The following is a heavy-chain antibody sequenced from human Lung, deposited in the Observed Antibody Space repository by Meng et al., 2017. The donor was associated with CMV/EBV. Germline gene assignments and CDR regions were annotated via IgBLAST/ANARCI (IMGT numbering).Heavy chain of an antibody. CDR2: IKQDGSEK. CDR3: ARDRTGYSSGWYGYYGMEV. J-gene: IGHJ6*02. CDR1: GFTFSRYW. D-gene: IGHD6-19*01. Sequence: SXAASGFTFSRYWMSWVRQAPGKGLEWVANIKQDGSEKYYVDSVKGRFTISRDNAKNSLYLQMNSLRDEDTAVYYCARDRTGYSSGWYGYYGMEVWXQGTTVTVSS. V-gene: IGHV3-7*01.